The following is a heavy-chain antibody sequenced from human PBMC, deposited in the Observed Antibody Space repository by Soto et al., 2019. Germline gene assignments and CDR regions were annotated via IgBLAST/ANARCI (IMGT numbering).Heavy chain of an antibody. CDR2: ISYDGSNK. J-gene: IGHJ4*02. CDR1: GFTFSSYA. Sequence: QVQLVESGGGVVQPGRSLRVSCAASGFTFSSYAMHWVRQAPGKGLEWVAVISYDGSNKYYADSVKGRFTISRDNSKNTLYLQMNSLRAEDTAVYYCARGAVVVTVLYYFDYWGQGTLVTVSS. V-gene: IGHV3-30-3*01. D-gene: IGHD2-21*02. CDR3: ARGAVVVTVLYYFDY.